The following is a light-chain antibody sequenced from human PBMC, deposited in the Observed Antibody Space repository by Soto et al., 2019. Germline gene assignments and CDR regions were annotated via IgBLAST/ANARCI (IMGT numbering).Light chain of an antibody. CDR2: LGS. CDR1: QILLHSNGYYY. J-gene: IGKJ1*01. Sequence: DLVMTQSPLSLPVTPGEPASISCRSSQILLHSNGYYYLDRYLQKPGQSPQLLIYLGSNRASGVPDRFSGSGSGTDFTLNISRAEAEDVGVYYCMQALQTPTFGQGTKVDIK. CDR3: MQALQTPT. V-gene: IGKV2-28*01.